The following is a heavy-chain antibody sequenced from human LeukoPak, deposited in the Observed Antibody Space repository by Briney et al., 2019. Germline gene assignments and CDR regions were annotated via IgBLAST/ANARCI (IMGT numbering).Heavy chain of an antibody. V-gene: IGHV1-69*04. D-gene: IGHD2-2*01. Sequence: GASVKVSCKASGGTFSSYAISWVRQAPGQGLEWMGRIIPILGIANYAQKFQGRVTITADKSTSTAYMELSSLRSEDMAVYYCASESSSTSPYYYYGMDVWGQGTTVTVSS. J-gene: IGHJ6*02. CDR2: IIPILGIA. CDR1: GGTFSSYA. CDR3: ASESSSTSPYYYYGMDV.